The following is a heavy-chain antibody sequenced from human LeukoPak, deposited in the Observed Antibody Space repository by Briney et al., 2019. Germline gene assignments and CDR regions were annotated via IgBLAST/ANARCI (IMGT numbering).Heavy chain of an antibody. V-gene: IGHV3-30*03. CDR2: ISYDGSNK. Sequence: GGSLRLSCAASGFTFSDYYMDWVRQAPGKGLEWVAVISYDGSNKYYADSVKGRFTISRDNSKNTLYLQMNSLRAEDTAVYYCARVGSSGWGAFDIWGQGTMVTVSS. CDR3: ARVGSSGWGAFDI. D-gene: IGHD6-19*01. CDR1: GFTFSDYY. J-gene: IGHJ3*02.